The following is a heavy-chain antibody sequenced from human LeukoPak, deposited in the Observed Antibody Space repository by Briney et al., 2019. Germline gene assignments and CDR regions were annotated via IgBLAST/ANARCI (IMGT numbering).Heavy chain of an antibody. CDR3: TRLCYDILTGYHNWFDP. CDR1: GFTFSGSA. CDR2: IRSKANSYAT. Sequence: GSLRLSCAASGFTFSGSAMHWVRQASGKGLEWVGRIRSKANSYATAYAASVKGRFTISRDDSKNTAYLQMNSLKPEDTAVYYCTRLCYDILTGYHNWFDPWGQGTLVTVSS. J-gene: IGHJ5*02. D-gene: IGHD3-9*01. V-gene: IGHV3-73*01.